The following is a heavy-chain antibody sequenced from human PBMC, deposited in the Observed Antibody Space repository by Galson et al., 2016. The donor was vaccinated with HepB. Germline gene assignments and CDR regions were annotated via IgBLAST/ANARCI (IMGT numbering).Heavy chain of an antibody. Sequence: ETLSLTCTVSGGSISRTTYFWGWIRQPPGKGLEWIGTIYHSGTTYYNPSLKSRLTVSVDTSKNQLSLNLTSVTAADTAVYYCARHYSNPGAYWYFDLWGQGILVSVSS. D-gene: IGHD4-11*01. CDR1: GGSISRTTYF. V-gene: IGHV4-39*01. J-gene: IGHJ2*01. CDR3: ARHYSNPGAYWYFDL. CDR2: IYHSGTT.